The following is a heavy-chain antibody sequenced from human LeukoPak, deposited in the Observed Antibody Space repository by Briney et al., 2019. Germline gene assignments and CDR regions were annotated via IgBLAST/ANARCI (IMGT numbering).Heavy chain of an antibody. Sequence: PETLSLTCTVSGGSISSYYWSWIRQPPGKGLEWIGYIYYSGSTNYNPSHRSRVTISVDTSKNQFSLKLSSVTAADTAVYYCARVLVLNWFDPWGQGTLVTVSS. D-gene: IGHD2-8*02. CDR2: IYYSGST. V-gene: IGHV4-59*01. CDR1: GGSISSYY. J-gene: IGHJ5*02. CDR3: ARVLVLNWFDP.